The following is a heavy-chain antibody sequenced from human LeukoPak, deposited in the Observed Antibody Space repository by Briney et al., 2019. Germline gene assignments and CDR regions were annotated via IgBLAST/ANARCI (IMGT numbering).Heavy chain of an antibody. CDR2: IYYSGST. D-gene: IGHD2-15*01. J-gene: IGHJ6*02. CDR1: GGSISSYY. V-gene: IGHV4-59*01. Sequence: SETLSLTCTVSGGSISSYYWSWIRQPPGKGLEWIGYIYYSGSTNYNPSLKSRVSISVDTSKNQFSLKLSSVTAADTAVYYCASLVAATPYYYYGMDVWGQGTTVTVSS. CDR3: ASLVAATPYYYYGMDV.